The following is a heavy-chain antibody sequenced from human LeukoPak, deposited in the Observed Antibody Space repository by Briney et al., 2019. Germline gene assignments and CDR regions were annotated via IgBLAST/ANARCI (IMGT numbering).Heavy chain of an antibody. J-gene: IGHJ3*02. CDR2: LHYSGST. Sequence: SETLSLTCSASGGSIGSITYYWAWIRQPPGKGLEWIGSLHYSGSTDYNPSLKSRVTISVDKSKNQFSLKLSSVTAADTAVYYCARDSTNYYGSGSCDAFDIWGQGTMVTVSS. D-gene: IGHD3-10*01. CDR3: ARDSTNYYGSGSCDAFDI. CDR1: GGSIGSITYY. V-gene: IGHV4-39*07.